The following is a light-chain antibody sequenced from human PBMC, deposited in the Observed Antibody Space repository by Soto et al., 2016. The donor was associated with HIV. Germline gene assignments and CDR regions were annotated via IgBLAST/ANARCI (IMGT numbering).Light chain of an antibody. V-gene: IGKV1-39*02. J-gene: IGKJ2*01. CDR2: SAS. CDR3: QQYHNYPYT. Sequence: QLTQSPAFLSASVGDRLTLTCRASQSIDDYLNWYQQKPGKTPDLLIYSASSLQSGVPSRFSGRGSGTDFTLTISHLQPEDFATYYCQQYHNYPYTFGQGTKLEMK. CDR1: QSIDDY.